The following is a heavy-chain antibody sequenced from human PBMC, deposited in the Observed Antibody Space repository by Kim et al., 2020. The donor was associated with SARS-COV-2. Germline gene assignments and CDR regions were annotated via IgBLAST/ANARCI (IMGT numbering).Heavy chain of an antibody. CDR1: GFTFSSSG. Sequence: GGSLRLSCAASGFTFSSSGMHWVRQAPGKGLEWVAAISYDGSKKYYADSVKGRFTISRDNSKNTLYLQMNSLRAEDTAVYYCAKRGVEHGMDVWGQGTTVTVSS. J-gene: IGHJ6*02. CDR3: AKRGVEHGMDV. CDR2: ISYDGSKK. V-gene: IGHV3-30*18. D-gene: IGHD3-16*01.